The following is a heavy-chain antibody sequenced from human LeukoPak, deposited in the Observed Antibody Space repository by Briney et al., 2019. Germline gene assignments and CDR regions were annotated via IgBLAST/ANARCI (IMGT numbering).Heavy chain of an antibody. D-gene: IGHD6-19*01. V-gene: IGHV3-30-3*01. CDR1: EFIFSSYP. J-gene: IGHJ6*02. CDR2: ILYDGDNK. CDR3: ARGRGQWLSDGMDV. Sequence: PGGSLRLSCAASEFIFSSYPMHWVRQAPGKGLEWVAVILYDGDNKYYTGSVQGRFTISRDDSKNMLYLQMNGLRVEDTALYYCARGRGQWLSDGMDVWGQGTTVTVSS.